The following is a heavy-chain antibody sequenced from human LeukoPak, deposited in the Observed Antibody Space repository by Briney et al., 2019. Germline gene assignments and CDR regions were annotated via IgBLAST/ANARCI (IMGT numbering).Heavy chain of an antibody. CDR1: GGSVSSVSYY. Sequence: SETLSLTWTVFGGSVSSVSYYWSWIRQPPGAGLEGIGYIYYRGSTNYNSSLKSRVTISVDTSKNPLSLKLSSVTAADTAVYYCARDFSSSWYAFDYWGQGILVTVSS. CDR2: IYYRGST. D-gene: IGHD6-13*01. J-gene: IGHJ4*02. V-gene: IGHV4-61*01. CDR3: ARDFSSSWYAFDY.